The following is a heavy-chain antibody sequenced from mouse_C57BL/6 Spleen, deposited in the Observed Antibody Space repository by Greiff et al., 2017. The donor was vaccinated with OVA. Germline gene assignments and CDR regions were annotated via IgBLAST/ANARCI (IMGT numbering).Heavy chain of an antibody. CDR1: GFTFSSYG. J-gene: IGHJ4*01. CDR2: ISSGGSYT. Sequence: DVQLVESGGDLVKPGGSLKLSCAASGFTFSSYGMSWVRQTPDKRLEWVATISSGGSYTYYPDSVKGRFTFSRDNAKNTLYLQMSSLKSEDTAMDYCARQGSTMVTTDYAMDYWGQGTSVTVSS. V-gene: IGHV5-6*01. CDR3: ARQGSTMVTTDYAMDY. D-gene: IGHD2-2*01.